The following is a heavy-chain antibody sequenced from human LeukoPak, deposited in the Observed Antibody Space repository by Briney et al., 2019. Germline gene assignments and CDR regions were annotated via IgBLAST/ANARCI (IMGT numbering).Heavy chain of an antibody. D-gene: IGHD6-13*01. Sequence: GASVKVSCKASGGTFSSYAISWVRQAPGQGLEWMGGIIPIFGTANYAQKFQGSVTITADESTSTAYMELSSLRSEDTAVYYCANSLYSSSWFNRYYFDYWGQGTLVTVSS. CDR3: ANSLYSSSWFNRYYFDY. CDR2: IIPIFGTA. J-gene: IGHJ4*02. CDR1: GGTFSSYA. V-gene: IGHV1-69*13.